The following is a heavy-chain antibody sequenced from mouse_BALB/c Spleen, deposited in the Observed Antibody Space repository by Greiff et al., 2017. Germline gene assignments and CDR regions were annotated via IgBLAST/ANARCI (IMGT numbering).Heavy chain of an antibody. V-gene: IGHV3-2*02. J-gene: IGHJ3*01. CDR1: GYSITSDYA. CDR3: ARSYDPFAY. D-gene: IGHD2-3*01. Sequence: DVQLQESGPGLVKPSQSLSLTCTVTGYSITSDYAWNWIRQFPGNKLEWMGYISYSGSTSYNPSLKSRISITRDTSKNQFFLQLNSVTTEDTATYYCARSYDPFAYWGQGTLVTVSA. CDR2: ISYSGST.